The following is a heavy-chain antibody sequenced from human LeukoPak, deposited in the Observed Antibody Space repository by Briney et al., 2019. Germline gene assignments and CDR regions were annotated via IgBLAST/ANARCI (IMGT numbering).Heavy chain of an antibody. CDR3: YIPYYDTSAYKGY. CDR1: GFTFSSYD. Sequence: GGSLRLSCAASGFTFSSYDMTWVRQAPGKGLEWVSAISVSGGSTYYADSVKGRFTISRDNSKNTLYLQMNSLRAEDTAVYYCYIPYYDTSAYKGYWGQGTLATVSS. V-gene: IGHV3-23*01. D-gene: IGHD3-22*01. CDR2: ISVSGGST. J-gene: IGHJ4*02.